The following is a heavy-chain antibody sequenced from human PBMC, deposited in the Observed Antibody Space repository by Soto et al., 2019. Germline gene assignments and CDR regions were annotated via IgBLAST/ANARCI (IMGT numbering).Heavy chain of an antibody. J-gene: IGHJ6*02. CDR2: MNPNSGNT. V-gene: IGHV1-8*01. CDR1: GYTFTSYD. D-gene: IGHD6-13*01. CDR3: ARGKASSSWSIYYYYYGMDV. Sequence: SVKVSCKASGYTFTSYDINWVRQATVQGLEWMGWMNPNSGNTGYAQKFQGRVTMTRNTSISTAYMELSSLRSEDTAVYYCARGKASSSWSIYYYYYGMDVWGQGTTVTVSS.